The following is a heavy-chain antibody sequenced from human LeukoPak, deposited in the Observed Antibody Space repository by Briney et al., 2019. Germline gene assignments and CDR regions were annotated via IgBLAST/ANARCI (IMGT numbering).Heavy chain of an antibody. V-gene: IGHV5-51*01. J-gene: IGHJ4*02. CDR1: GYSFTSYW. Sequence: KPGESLKVSREGSGYSFTSYWIAWVRQMPGKGLEWMGIIYPSDSDTRYSPSFQGQVTISADKSISTAYLQWSSLKASDTAIYYCARRLEGLATFDYWGQGTLFTVSS. CDR3: ARRLEGLATFDY. D-gene: IGHD5-12*01. CDR2: IYPSDSDT.